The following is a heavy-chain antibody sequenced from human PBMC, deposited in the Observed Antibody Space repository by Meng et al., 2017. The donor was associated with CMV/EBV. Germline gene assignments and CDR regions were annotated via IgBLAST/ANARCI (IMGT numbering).Heavy chain of an antibody. V-gene: IGHV1-8*01. J-gene: IGHJ5*02. D-gene: IGHD4-17*01. CDR2: MNPNSGNT. Sequence: ASVKVSCKASGYTFTSYDINWLRQATGQGLEWMEWMNPNSGNTGYAQKFQGRVTMTRNTSISTAYMELSSLRSEDTAVYYCARGNGDYLFGWFDPWGQGTLVTVSS. CDR1: GYTFTSYD. CDR3: ARGNGDYLFGWFDP.